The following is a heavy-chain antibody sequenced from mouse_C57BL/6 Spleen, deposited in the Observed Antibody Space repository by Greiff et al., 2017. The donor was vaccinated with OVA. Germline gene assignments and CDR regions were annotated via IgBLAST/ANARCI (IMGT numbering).Heavy chain of an antibody. Sequence: EVMLVESGGGLVKPGGSLKLSCAASGFTFSSYAMSWVRQTPEKRLEWVATISDGGSYTYYPDNVKGRFTISRDNAKNNLYLQMSHLKSEDTAMYYCAREGTTVAFDYWGQGTSVTVSS. J-gene: IGHJ4*01. V-gene: IGHV5-4*01. CDR1: GFTFSSYA. CDR2: ISDGGSYT. D-gene: IGHD1-1*01. CDR3: AREGTTVAFDY.